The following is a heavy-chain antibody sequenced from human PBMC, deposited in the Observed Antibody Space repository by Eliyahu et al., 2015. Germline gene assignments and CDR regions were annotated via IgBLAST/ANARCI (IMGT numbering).Heavy chain of an antibody. CDR2: INPTSGGT. D-gene: IGHD3-10*01. J-gene: IGHJ4*02. CDR1: GYTXHRLRYY. CDR3: ARRSYRSGHREYFDY. V-gene: IGHV1-2*04. Sequence: QVQLVQSGAEVKRPGASVKVSCKASGYTXHRLRYYMQWVRQAPGQGLEWMGWINPTSGGTIYAQKFQGWVTMTRDTSISTAYMELSRLTFNDTAIYFCARRSYRSGHREYFDYWGQGTLVTVSS.